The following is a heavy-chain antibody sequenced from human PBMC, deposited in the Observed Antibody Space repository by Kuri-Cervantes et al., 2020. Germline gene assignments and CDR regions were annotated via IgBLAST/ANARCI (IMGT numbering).Heavy chain of an antibody. Sequence: SLKISCAASGFTFSSYGMHWVRQAPGKGLEWVAVISYDGSNKYYADSVKGRFTISRDNAKNSLYLQMNSLRAEDTAVYYCARSIKTSYYDILTGYSRLGGYDYWGQGTLVTVSS. J-gene: IGHJ4*02. CDR2: ISYDGSNK. CDR3: ARSIKTSYYDILTGYSRLGGYDY. D-gene: IGHD3-9*01. CDR1: GFTFSSYG. V-gene: IGHV3-30*03.